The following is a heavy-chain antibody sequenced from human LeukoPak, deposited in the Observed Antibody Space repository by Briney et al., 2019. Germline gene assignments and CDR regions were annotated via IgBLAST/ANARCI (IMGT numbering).Heavy chain of an antibody. CDR2: IYPGDSDT. CDR3: ARGIGRTDFTPYWYFDL. V-gene: IGHV5-51*01. D-gene: IGHD2-15*01. CDR1: GYSFTSYW. J-gene: IGHJ2*01. Sequence: PGESLKISCKGSGYSFTSYWSGWVRQMPGKGLEWMGVIYPGDSDTRYSPSFQGQVTISADKSISTAYLQWSSLKASDTAMYYCARGIGRTDFTPYWYFDLWGRGTLVTVSS.